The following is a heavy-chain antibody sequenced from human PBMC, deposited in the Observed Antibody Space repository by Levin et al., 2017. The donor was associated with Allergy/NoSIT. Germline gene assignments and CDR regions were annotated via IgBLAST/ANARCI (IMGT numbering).Heavy chain of an antibody. CDR2: INHSGST. CDR1: GGSFSGYY. Sequence: PSETLSLTCAVYGGSFSGYYWSWIRQPPGKGLEWIGEINHSGSTNYNPSLKSRVTISVDTSKNQFSLKLSSVTAADTAVYYCATKGVNMVRGIIDYWGQGTLVTVSS. CDR3: ATKGVNMVRGIIDY. D-gene: IGHD3-10*01. V-gene: IGHV4-34*01. J-gene: IGHJ4*02.